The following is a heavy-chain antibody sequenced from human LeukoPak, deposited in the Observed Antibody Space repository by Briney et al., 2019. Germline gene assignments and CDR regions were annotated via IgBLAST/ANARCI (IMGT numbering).Heavy chain of an antibody. V-gene: IGHV3-74*01. CDR1: GFTFSSYW. Sequence: GGSLRLSCAASGFTFSSYWMHWVRQAPGKGLVWVSRINSDGSSTSYADSVKGRFTISRDNAKNTLYLQMNSLRAEDTAVYYCARVAALFGVVKAFDYWGQGTLVTVSS. D-gene: IGHD3-3*01. CDR3: ARVAALFGVVKAFDY. J-gene: IGHJ4*02. CDR2: INSDGSST.